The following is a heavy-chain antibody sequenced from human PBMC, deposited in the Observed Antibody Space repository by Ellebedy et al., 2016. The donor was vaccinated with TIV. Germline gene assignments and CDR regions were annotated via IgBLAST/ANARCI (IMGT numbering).Heavy chain of an antibody. CDR3: ARGGATSSRYWRN. Sequence: GESLKISCAASEFAFEPDWMTLVRQAPGKGLEWVANINQEGSDKSYVDSVKGRFTIFRDNAKSSLYLKMNSLRAEDTAVYYCARGGATSSRYWRNWGQGALVTVSS. CDR2: INQEGSDK. J-gene: IGHJ4*02. V-gene: IGHV3-7*01. CDR1: EFAFEPDW. D-gene: IGHD2-2*01.